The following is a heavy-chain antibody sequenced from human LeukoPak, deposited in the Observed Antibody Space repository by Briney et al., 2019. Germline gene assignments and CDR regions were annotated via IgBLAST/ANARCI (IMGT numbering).Heavy chain of an antibody. CDR3: ARTRYSSSSELDP. Sequence: ASVEVSCKASGYTFTGYYIHWVRQAPGQGLEWMGWINPNNGGTNYARGFQGRVTITRNTSISTAYMELSSLRSEDTAVYYCARTRYSSSSELDPWGQGTLVTVSS. V-gene: IGHV1-2*02. J-gene: IGHJ5*02. CDR2: INPNNGGT. CDR1: GYTFTGYY. D-gene: IGHD6-6*01.